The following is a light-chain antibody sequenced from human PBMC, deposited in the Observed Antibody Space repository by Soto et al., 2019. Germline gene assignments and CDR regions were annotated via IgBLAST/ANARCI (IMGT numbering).Light chain of an antibody. V-gene: IGKV3-15*01. Sequence: EIVMAQSPAPLSVSPGERATLSCRASQSVSSNLAWYQQKPGQAPRLLIYGASTRATGIPARFSGSGSGTEFTLTISSLQSEDFAVYYCQQYNNWPGITFGQGTRLEIK. CDR1: QSVSSN. J-gene: IGKJ5*01. CDR2: GAS. CDR3: QQYNNWPGIT.